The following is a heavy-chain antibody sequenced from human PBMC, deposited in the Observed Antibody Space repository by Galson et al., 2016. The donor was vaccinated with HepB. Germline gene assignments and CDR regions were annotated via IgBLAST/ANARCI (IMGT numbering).Heavy chain of an antibody. CDR1: GDSVSSTRAG. CDR2: TYYRSKWYN. D-gene: IGHD6-13*01. CDR3: ARRGSKEKGYFDL. J-gene: IGHJ2*01. Sequence: AISGDSVSSTRAGWSWVRQSPSRGLEWLGRTYYRSKWYNDYAVSVKSRMTINPDTSKNQFSLQLNSVTPEDTAVYYCARRGSKEKGYFDLWGRGTLVTVSS. V-gene: IGHV6-1*01.